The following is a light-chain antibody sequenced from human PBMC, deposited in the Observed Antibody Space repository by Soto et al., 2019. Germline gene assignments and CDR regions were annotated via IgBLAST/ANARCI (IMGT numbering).Light chain of an antibody. Sequence: LQLLPAPSFPSAPVGDRSTLTCPASQGISSNLAWYQQKPGKAHKLLIYAASTLQSGVPSRFSGSGSGTEFTLTISSLQPEDFATYYCQQFNSYPITFGQGTRL. CDR2: AAS. V-gene: IGKV1-9*01. CDR1: QGISSN. CDR3: QQFNSYPIT. J-gene: IGKJ5*01.